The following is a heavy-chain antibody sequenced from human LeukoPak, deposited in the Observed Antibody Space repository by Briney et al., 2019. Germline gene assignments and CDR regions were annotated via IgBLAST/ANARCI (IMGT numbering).Heavy chain of an antibody. D-gene: IGHD3-10*01. CDR3: ARDAGHYFDY. V-gene: IGHV3-30-3*01. Sequence: GGSLRLSCAASGFTFSSYAMHWVRQAPGKGLEWVAAISYDGSNKYYADSVKGRFTISRGNSKNTLYLQMNSLRAEDTAVYYCARDAGHYFDYWGQGTLVTISS. CDR2: ISYDGSNK. J-gene: IGHJ4*02. CDR1: GFTFSSYA.